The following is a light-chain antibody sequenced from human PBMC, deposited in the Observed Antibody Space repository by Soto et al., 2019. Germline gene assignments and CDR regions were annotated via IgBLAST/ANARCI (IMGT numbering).Light chain of an antibody. CDR3: QHYNSYSEA. CDR1: QNINNY. Sequence: DIQMTQSPSSLSASVVDRVTITCQASQNINNYLNWYQQKPGRAPKLLIYDASNLEAGVPSRFRGSGSGTDFTFTISRLQPEDIATYYCQHYNSYSEAFGQGTKVDIK. CDR2: DAS. J-gene: IGKJ1*01. V-gene: IGKV1-33*01.